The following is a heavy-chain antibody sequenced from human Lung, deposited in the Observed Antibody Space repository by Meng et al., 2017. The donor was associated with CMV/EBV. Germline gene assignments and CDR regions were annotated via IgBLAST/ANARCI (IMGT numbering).Heavy chain of an antibody. J-gene: IGHJ5*02. CDR1: GFTFSDYY. Sequence: GGSXRLXCAASGFTFSDYYMTWIRQAPGKGLEWVSYISSSGRTIYYADSVKGRFTISRDDAKNSLFLQMNSLRADDTAVYSCARGSRPYYYGSGSPLDPWXQGTLVTVSS. CDR2: ISSSGRTI. V-gene: IGHV3-11*01. D-gene: IGHD3-10*01. CDR3: ARGSRPYYYGSGSPLDP.